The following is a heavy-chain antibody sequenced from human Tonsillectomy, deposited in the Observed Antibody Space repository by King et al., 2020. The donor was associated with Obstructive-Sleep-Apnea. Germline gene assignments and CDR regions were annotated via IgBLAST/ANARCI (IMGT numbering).Heavy chain of an antibody. CDR3: AKNGGNSVGHYFDY. CDR1: GFSFNSYG. Sequence: VQLVESGGGVVQPGGSLRLSCAASGFSFNSYGMHWVRQATGKGLEWVAFTRYYGTHEDYADSVKGRFTISRDNSKKTMYLQMNSLRDEDTAVYYCAKNGGNSVGHYFDYWGQGTLVTVSS. D-gene: IGHD4-23*01. CDR2: TRYYGTHE. V-gene: IGHV3-30*02. J-gene: IGHJ4*02.